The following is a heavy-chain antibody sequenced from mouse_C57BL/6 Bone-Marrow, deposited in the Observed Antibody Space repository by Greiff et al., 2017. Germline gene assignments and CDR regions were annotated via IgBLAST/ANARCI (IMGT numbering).Heavy chain of an antibody. CDR1: GFTFSSYA. Sequence: VQLKESGGGLVKPGGSLKLSCAASGFTFSSYAMSWVRQTPEKRLEWVATISDGGSYTYYPDNVKGRFTISRDNAKNNLYLQMSHLKSEDTAMYYCARDPGYYAMDYWGQGTSVTVSS. CDR2: ISDGGSYT. CDR3: ARDPGYYAMDY. J-gene: IGHJ4*01. V-gene: IGHV5-4*01.